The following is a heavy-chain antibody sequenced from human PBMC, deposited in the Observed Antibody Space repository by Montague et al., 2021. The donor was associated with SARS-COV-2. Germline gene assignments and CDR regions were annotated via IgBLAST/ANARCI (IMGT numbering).Heavy chain of an antibody. D-gene: IGHD3-10*01. CDR3: ARQGRISMVRLNWFDP. J-gene: IGHJ5*02. CDR1: GVSISNYH. CDR2: IHYNGHK. Sequence: SETLSLTCNVSGVSISNYHWSWIRQPAGKGLESIGYIHYNGHKNXKPSLQSRVTMSVDTSKNQFSLKLSSVTAADTAVYYCARQGRISMVRLNWFDPWGQGTLVTVSS. V-gene: IGHV4-59*08.